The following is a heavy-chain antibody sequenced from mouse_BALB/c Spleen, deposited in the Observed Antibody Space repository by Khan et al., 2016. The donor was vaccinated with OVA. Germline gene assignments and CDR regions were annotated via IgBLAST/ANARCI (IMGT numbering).Heavy chain of an antibody. D-gene: IGHD2-14*01. CDR2: ILYLGST. J-gene: IGHJ3*01. CDR1: GDSITSGY. V-gene: IGHV3-8*02. Sequence: VQLKQSGPSLVKPSQTLSLTCSVTGDSITSGYWFWIRKFPGNKLEYLGYILYLGSTYYNPSLKSRISITRQPSQNQYYLQLKSVTSEDTATYYCARSTYRYAFAYWGQGTLVTVSA. CDR3: ARSTYRYAFAY.